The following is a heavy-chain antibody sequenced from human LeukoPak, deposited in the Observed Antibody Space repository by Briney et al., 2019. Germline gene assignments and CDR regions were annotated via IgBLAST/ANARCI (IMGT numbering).Heavy chain of an antibody. Sequence: ASVKVSCKASGYTFTTSAMNWVRQAPGQGLEWMGCINTNTGSPNDAHGFTGRFVFSLDTSVSTAYLQITSLKAEDTAVYYCARTRASYYYASGSPDFWGQGTLVTVSS. D-gene: IGHD3-10*01. CDR3: ARTRASYYYASGSPDF. J-gene: IGHJ4*02. CDR1: GYTFTTSA. CDR2: INTNTGSP. V-gene: IGHV7-4-1*02.